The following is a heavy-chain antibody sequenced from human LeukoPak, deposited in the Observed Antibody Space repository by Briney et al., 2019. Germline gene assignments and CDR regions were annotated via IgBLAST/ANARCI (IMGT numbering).Heavy chain of an antibody. CDR3: ARDSGEYYFDY. Sequence: ASVKVSCKASGYAFTAFYIHWVRQAPGQGLEWMGRLNPNTGGTIHAQKFQGRVTISRDTSISTAYMELSSLRSDDTAVYYCARDSGEYYFDYWGQGTLVTVSS. J-gene: IGHJ4*02. V-gene: IGHV1-2*06. CDR2: LNPNTGGT. D-gene: IGHD2-15*01. CDR1: GYAFTAFY.